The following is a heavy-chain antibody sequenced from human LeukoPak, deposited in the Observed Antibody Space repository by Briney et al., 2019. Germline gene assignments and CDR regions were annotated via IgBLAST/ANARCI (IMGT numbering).Heavy chain of an antibody. Sequence: PSETLSLTCSVSGASITSSYWSWIRQTPGKGLEWIGNIYSGCTNYNPSFESRVTVSLDTSKNQFSLRLTSVTAADTALYYCARDGYGSGSYGWFDPWGQGTLVTVSS. J-gene: IGHJ5*02. CDR2: IYSGCT. CDR3: ARDGYGSGSYGWFDP. D-gene: IGHD3-10*01. CDR1: GASITSSY. V-gene: IGHV4-59*01.